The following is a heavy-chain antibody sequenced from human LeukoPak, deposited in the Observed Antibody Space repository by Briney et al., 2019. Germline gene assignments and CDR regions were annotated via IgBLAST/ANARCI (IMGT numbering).Heavy chain of an antibody. J-gene: IGHJ4*02. CDR1: GFTFSSYS. Sequence: PGGSLRLSCAASGFTFSSYSMNWVRQAPGKGLEWVSSISSSSSYIYYADSVKGRLTISRDNAKNSLYLQMNSLRAEDTAVYYCARDRGTMVRGEQGDYWGQGTLVTVSS. V-gene: IGHV3-21*01. D-gene: IGHD3-10*01. CDR3: ARDRGTMVRGEQGDY. CDR2: ISSSSSYI.